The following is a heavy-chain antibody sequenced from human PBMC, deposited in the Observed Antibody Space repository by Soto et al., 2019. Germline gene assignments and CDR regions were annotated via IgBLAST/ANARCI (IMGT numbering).Heavy chain of an antibody. CDR1: GFTFSSYA. CDR2: ISYDGSNK. V-gene: IGHV3-30-3*01. CDR3: ARDFSGYTEYFQH. J-gene: IGHJ1*01. Sequence: QVQLVESGGGVVQPGRSLRLSCAASGFTFSSYAMHWVRQAPGKGLEWVAVISYDGSNKYYADSVKGRFTISRDNSKNTLYLQMNSLRAEDTAVYYCARDFSGYTEYFQHCGQGTLVTVSS. D-gene: IGHD3-22*01.